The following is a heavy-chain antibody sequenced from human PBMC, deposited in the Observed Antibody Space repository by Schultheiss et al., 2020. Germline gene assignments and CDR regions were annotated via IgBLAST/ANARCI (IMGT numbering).Heavy chain of an antibody. CDR2: IYTSGST. J-gene: IGHJ4*02. CDR1: GGSFSGYY. CDR3: ASDYYGL. Sequence: SETLSLTCAVYGGSFSGYYWSWIRQPAGKGLEWIGRIYTSGSTNYNPSLKSRVTISVDTSKNQFSLKLSSVTAADTAVYYCASDYYGLWGQGTLVTVSS. D-gene: IGHD3-10*01. V-gene: IGHV4-59*10.